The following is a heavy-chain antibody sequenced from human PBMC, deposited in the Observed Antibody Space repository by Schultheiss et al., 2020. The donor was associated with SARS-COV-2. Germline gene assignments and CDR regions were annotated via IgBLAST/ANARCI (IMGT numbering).Heavy chain of an antibody. V-gene: IGHV3-30*04. J-gene: IGHJ4*02. CDR1: GFTFSSYA. CDR3: AKDKTQGLPGY. Sequence: GGSLRLSCAASGFTFSSYAMHWVRQAPGKGLEWVAVISYDGSNKYYADSVKGRFTISRDNSKNTLYLQMNSLSAEDTAVYYCAKDKTQGLPGYWGQGTLVTVSS. CDR2: ISYDGSNK.